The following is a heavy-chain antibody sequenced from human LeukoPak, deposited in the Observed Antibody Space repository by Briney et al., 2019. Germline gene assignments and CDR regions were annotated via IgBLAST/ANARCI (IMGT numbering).Heavy chain of an antibody. J-gene: IGHJ4*02. CDR1: EFSVGSNY. V-gene: IGHV3-66*01. D-gene: IGHD2/OR15-2a*01. CDR3: ARSGLSRFGF. CDR2: IYSGGST. Sequence: PGGSLRLSCAASEFSVGSNYMTWVRQAPGKGLEWVSLIYSGGSTYYADSVKGRFTISRDNPKNTLYLQMNSLRAEDTAVYYCARSGLSRFGFWGQGTLVTVSS.